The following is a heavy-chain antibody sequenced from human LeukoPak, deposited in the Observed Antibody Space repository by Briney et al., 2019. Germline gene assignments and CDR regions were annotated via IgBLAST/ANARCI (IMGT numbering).Heavy chain of an antibody. CDR1: GFTFGSYW. D-gene: IGHD2-21*01. CDR3: ARDVGAGSADYYFDY. J-gene: IGHJ4*02. V-gene: IGHV3-74*01. Sequence: PGGSLRLSCAASGFTFGSYWMHWVRQAPGKGLVWVSRINTDGGSTTYADSVKGRFTISRDNAKNTLYLQMNSLRAEDTAVYYCARDVGAGSADYYFDYWGQGTLVTVSS. CDR2: INTDGGST.